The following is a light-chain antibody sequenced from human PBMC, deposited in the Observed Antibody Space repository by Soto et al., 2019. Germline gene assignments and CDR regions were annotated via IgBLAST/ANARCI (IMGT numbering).Light chain of an antibody. CDR2: GAS. Sequence: DMVLPRSRATRSLCLWERATLSVWASQSVSSSYLAWYQQKPGQAPRLLIYGASSRATGIPDRFSVSGSGTVFTLAISRLEPEDFAVYYCQQYGRSWTFGQGTKVDIK. V-gene: IGKV3-20*01. J-gene: IGKJ1*01. CDR3: QQYGRSWT. CDR1: QSVSSSY.